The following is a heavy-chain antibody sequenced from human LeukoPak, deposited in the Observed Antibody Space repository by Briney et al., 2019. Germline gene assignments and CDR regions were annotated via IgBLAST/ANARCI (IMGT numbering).Heavy chain of an antibody. V-gene: IGHV3-48*04. D-gene: IGHD3-3*01. J-gene: IGHJ4*02. CDR1: GFTFSGYY. Sequence: GGSLRLSCAASGFTFSGYYMNWVRRAPGKGLEWVSYISTSSSTIYYADSVKGRFTISRDNAKNSLYLQMNSLRAEDTAVYYCATVQVLRFLEWLSDFDYWGQGTLVTVSS. CDR2: ISTSSSTI. CDR3: ATVQVLRFLEWLSDFDY.